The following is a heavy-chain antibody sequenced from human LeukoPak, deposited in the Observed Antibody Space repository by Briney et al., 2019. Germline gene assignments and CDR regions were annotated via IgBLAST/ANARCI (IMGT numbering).Heavy chain of an antibody. Sequence: GSLRLSCAASGFTFSSYAMSWIRQPPGKGLEWIGEINHSGSTNYNPSLKSRVTISVDTSKNQFSLKLSSVTAADTAVYYCARGLGGSYYFQHWGQGTLVTVSS. CDR3: ARGLGGSYYFQH. J-gene: IGHJ1*01. D-gene: IGHD1-26*01. V-gene: IGHV4-34*01. CDR2: INHSGST. CDR1: GFTFSSYA.